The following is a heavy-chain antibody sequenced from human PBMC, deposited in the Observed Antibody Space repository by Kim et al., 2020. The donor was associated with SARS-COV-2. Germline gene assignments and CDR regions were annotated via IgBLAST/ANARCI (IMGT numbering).Heavy chain of an antibody. V-gene: IGHV3-48*03. CDR3: ASSDDSSGYYYKYAEYFQH. J-gene: IGHJ1*01. Sequence: RFTISRDNAKNSLYLQMNSLRAEDTAVYYCASSDDSSGYYYKYAEYFQHWGQGTLVTVSS. D-gene: IGHD3-22*01.